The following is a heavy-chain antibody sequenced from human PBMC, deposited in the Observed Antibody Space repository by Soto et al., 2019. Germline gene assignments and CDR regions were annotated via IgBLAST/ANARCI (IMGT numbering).Heavy chain of an antibody. V-gene: IGHV3-23*01. CDR3: ARDMVRGMDV. J-gene: IGHJ6*02. Sequence: GGSLRVSRAAPWFIFCSYALTRGRQAPGKGLEWVSGISGSGATTSYADSVKGRFTVSRDNSKNTLYLQMNSLRVEDTAVYYCARDMVRGMDVWGQGTTVTVSS. D-gene: IGHD3-10*01. CDR1: WFIFCSYA. CDR2: ISGSGATT.